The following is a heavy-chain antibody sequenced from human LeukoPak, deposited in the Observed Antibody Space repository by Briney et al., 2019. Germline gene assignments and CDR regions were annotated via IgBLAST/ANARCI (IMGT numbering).Heavy chain of an antibody. V-gene: IGHV1-46*01. CDR3: ARVKTGYSYGSNWFDP. CDR1: GYTFTSYY. CDR2: INPSGGST. D-gene: IGHD5-18*01. Sequence: ASVKVSCKASGYTFTSYYMHWVRQAPGQGLEWMGIINPSGGSTSYAQKFQGRVTMTRDTSTSTVYMELSSLRSEDTAVYYCARVKTGYSYGSNWFDPWGQGTLVTVSS. J-gene: IGHJ5*02.